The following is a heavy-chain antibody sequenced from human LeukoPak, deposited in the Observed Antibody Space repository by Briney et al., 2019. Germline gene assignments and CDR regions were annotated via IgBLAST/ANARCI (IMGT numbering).Heavy chain of an antibody. D-gene: IGHD2-2*01. J-gene: IGHJ4*02. Sequence: GGSLRLSCAASGFSFSLYAMNWVRQAPGKGLEWISYVNSGGDDIHYAASVRGRFTISRDDAGNTLFLQLSSLRAEDTAVYYCARDTIQPGLIDDWGQGTLVTVSS. CDR3: ARDTIQPGLIDD. CDR1: GFSFSLYA. V-gene: IGHV3-21*05. CDR2: VNSGGDDI.